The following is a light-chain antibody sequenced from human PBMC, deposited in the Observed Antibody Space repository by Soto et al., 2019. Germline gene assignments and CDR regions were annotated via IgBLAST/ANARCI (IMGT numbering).Light chain of an antibody. CDR2: DVS. CDR1: SSDVGGYKY. CDR3: CSHAGVYRYV. V-gene: IGLV2-11*01. J-gene: IGLJ1*01. Sequence: QSALTQPRSVSGSPGQSVTISCTGPSSDVGGYKYVSWYQQHPGKAPKLTINDVSKRPSGVPDRFSGSKSGNTASLTISGLQAEDEADYYCCSHAGVYRYVFGTGTKLTVL.